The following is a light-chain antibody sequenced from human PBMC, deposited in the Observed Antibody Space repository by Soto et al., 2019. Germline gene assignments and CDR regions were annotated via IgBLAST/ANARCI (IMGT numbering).Light chain of an antibody. CDR1: QGISSF. CDR2: AAS. J-gene: IGKJ4*01. V-gene: IGKV1-9*01. Sequence: IQLTQSPSSLSSSVRYRADIIXLASQGISSFLAWYQQKPGKAPNLLIYAASTLQSGVPSRFSGGGSGTDFTLTIDRLQPEDFATYYCQQVDVYPSTFGGGTKV. CDR3: QQVDVYPST.